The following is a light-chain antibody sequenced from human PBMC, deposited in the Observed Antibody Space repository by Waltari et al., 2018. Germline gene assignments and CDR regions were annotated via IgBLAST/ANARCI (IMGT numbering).Light chain of an antibody. Sequence: DIQMTQSPSSVSASVGDRVIITCRASQDISRWLAWYQQTPGKAPKFLIYDASTWQSGVPSRCSGTGSGTEFTLTISSLQPEDFATYYCQHGNTFPLTFGGGTKVEIK. V-gene: IGKV1-12*01. CDR1: QDISRW. CDR3: QHGNTFPLT. CDR2: DAS. J-gene: IGKJ4*01.